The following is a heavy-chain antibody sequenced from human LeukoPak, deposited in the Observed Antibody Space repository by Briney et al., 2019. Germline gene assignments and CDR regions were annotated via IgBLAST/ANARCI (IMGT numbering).Heavy chain of an antibody. CDR3: ARVAAREGHFDY. V-gene: IGHV1-46*01. CDR1: GYTFTSYY. J-gene: IGHJ4*02. D-gene: IGHD6-25*01. CDR2: INPSGGST. Sequence: ASVKVSCKASGYTFTSYYMHWVRQAPGQGLEWMGIINPSGGSTSYAQKFQGRVTMTRDTSTSTVYMELSSLGSEDTAVYYCARVAAREGHFDYWGQGTLVTVSS.